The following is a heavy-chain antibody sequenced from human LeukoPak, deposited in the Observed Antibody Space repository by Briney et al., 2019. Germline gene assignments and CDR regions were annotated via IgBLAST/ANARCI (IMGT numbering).Heavy chain of an antibody. CDR2: INPNSGGT. Sequence: ASVKVSCKASGYTFTGYYMHWVRQTPGQGLEWMGRINPNSGGTNYAQKVQGGVTMTRDTSISTAYMELSRLRSDDTAVYYCARDGSAAGPSNWFDPWGQGTLVTVSS. J-gene: IGHJ5*02. CDR3: ARDGSAAGPSNWFDP. CDR1: GYTFTGYY. V-gene: IGHV1-2*06. D-gene: IGHD6-13*01.